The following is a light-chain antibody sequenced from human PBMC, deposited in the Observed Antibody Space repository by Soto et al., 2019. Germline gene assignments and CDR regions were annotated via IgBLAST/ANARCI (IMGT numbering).Light chain of an antibody. Sequence: DIQLTQSPSTLSASVGDRVTITCRASQTIITWLAWYQQKPGKAPKLLISKASSLESGVPSRFSGIGSGTEFTLTINSLQPDDSATYYCQQYHVFSWTFGQGTKGEIE. CDR2: KAS. V-gene: IGKV1-5*03. CDR1: QTIITW. CDR3: QQYHVFSWT. J-gene: IGKJ1*01.